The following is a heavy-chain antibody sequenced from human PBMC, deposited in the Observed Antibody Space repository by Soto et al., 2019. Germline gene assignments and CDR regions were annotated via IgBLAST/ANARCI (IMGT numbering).Heavy chain of an antibody. CDR2: ISGSGAST. Sequence: GGSLRLSCAASGFTFSSYAMSWVRQAPGKGLEWVSAISGSGASTYYADSVKGRFTISRDNSKNTLYLQMNSLRAEDTAVYYCAKDQRKGVYYNMDVWGKGTTVTVSS. CDR1: GFTFSSYA. D-gene: IGHD6-25*01. J-gene: IGHJ6*03. V-gene: IGHV3-23*01. CDR3: AKDQRKGVYYNMDV.